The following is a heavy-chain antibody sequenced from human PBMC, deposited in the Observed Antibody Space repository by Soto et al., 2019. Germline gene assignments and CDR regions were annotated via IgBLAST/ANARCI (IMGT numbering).Heavy chain of an antibody. CDR1: DDSISRRSHY. J-gene: IGHJ6*02. Sequence: SETLSLNCIVSDDSISRRSHYCGWISRSPGKGLEWIGNTHYSGSTYYNPSLKGRATVSVDTSKQFSLKLKSVTAADTAVYYCARHIGPLYVGYYYDMDVWGQGTTVTVSS. D-gene: IGHD3-16*01. V-gene: IGHV4-39*01. CDR3: ARHIGPLYVGYYYDMDV. CDR2: THYSGST.